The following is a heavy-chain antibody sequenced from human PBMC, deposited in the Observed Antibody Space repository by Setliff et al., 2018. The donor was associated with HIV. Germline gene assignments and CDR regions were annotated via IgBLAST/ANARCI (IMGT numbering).Heavy chain of an antibody. Sequence: GASVKVSCKASGYTFTNNGINWVRQAPGQGLEWMGWISGDNGNTKYAQKLQGRVTMTTDTSTSTAYMELRNLRSDDTAVYFCAKLGGSGSYSNAFDYWGQGTLVTVSS. D-gene: IGHD3-10*01. J-gene: IGHJ4*02. V-gene: IGHV1-18*01. CDR3: AKLGGSGSYSNAFDY. CDR1: GYTFTNNG. CDR2: ISGDNGNT.